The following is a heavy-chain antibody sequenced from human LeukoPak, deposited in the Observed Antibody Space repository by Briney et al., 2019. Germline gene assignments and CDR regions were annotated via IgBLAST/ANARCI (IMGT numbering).Heavy chain of an antibody. V-gene: IGHV3-48*03. CDR3: ARDRGVEDFWSGYYGFVDY. J-gene: IGHJ4*02. D-gene: IGHD3-3*01. Sequence: GGSLRLSCAASGFTFSSYEMNWVRQAPGKGLEWVSYISSSGSTIYYADSVKGRFSISRDNAKNSLYLQMNSLRAEDTAVYYCARDRGVEDFWSGYYGFVDYWGQGTLVTVSS. CDR2: ISSSGSTI. CDR1: GFTFSSYE.